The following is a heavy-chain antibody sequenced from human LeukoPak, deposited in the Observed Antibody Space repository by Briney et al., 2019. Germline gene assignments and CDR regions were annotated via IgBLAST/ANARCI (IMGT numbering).Heavy chain of an antibody. CDR1: GFTFSSYE. Sequence: GGSLRLSCAASGFTFSSYEMNWVRQAPGKGLEWVSYISSSGSTIYYADSVKGRFTISRDNAKNSLYLQMNSLRAEDTAVYYCAREGYIADDYWGQGTLVTVSS. CDR3: AREGYIADDY. J-gene: IGHJ4*02. D-gene: IGHD6-13*01. V-gene: IGHV3-48*03. CDR2: ISSSGSTI.